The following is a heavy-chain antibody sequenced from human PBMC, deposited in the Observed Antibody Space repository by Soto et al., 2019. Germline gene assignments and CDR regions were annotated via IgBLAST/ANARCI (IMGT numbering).Heavy chain of an antibody. CDR2: ISGSGSTI. Sequence: TGGSLRLSCAASGFTFSSYAVSWVRQAPGKGPEWISSISGSGSTIYYADSAKGRFTISRDNSKNTLYLQMSSLRAEDTAVYYCAKVFYYYDSSGYYYFDYWGQGTLVTVS. V-gene: IGHV3-23*01. D-gene: IGHD3-22*01. J-gene: IGHJ4*02. CDR1: GFTFSSYA. CDR3: AKVFYYYDSSGYYYFDY.